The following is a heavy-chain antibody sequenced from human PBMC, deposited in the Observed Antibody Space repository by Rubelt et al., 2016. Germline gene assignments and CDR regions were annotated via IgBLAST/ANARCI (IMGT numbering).Heavy chain of an antibody. Sequence: TLTCTVSGFSLSNARMGVGWIRQPPGKALEWLAHIFSNDEKSYNTSLKSRLTISKDTSKSQVVLTMTNMDPVDTATYYCARMREYGDYPISWYFDLWGRGTLVTVSS. CDR2: IFSNDEK. CDR1: GFSLSNARMG. J-gene: IGHJ2*01. D-gene: IGHD4-17*01. V-gene: IGHV2-26*01. CDR3: ARMREYGDYPISWYFDL.